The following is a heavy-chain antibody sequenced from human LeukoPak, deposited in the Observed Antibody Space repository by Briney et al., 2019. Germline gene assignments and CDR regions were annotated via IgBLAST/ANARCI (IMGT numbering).Heavy chain of an antibody. CDR2: ISGSDSGT. J-gene: IGHJ1*01. Sequence: LAGGSLRLSCAASGFAFRRYAMSWVRQAPGKGLEWVSGISGSDSGTYYADAVEGRFTISRDSSKNAVYLQMNSLRAEDTAVYYCAKGWEGSGFYYFFNWGQGTVVTVSS. D-gene: IGHD3-22*01. CDR1: GFAFRRYA. CDR3: AKGWEGSGFYYFFN. V-gene: IGHV3-23*01.